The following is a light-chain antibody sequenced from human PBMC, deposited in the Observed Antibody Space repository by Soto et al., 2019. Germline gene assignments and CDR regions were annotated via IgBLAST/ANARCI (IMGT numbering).Light chain of an antibody. J-gene: IGLJ2*01. CDR1: NRGVGGYNY. CDR3: SSYAGLNVVL. V-gene: IGLV2-8*01. CDR2: DVT. Sequence: QSALTQPPSASGSPGQSVTISCTGTNRGVGGYNYVSWYQQHPGKAPQLMIYDVTERPSGVPDRFSGSKSGNTASLTVSGLQPDEEADYSCSSYAGLNVVLFGGGTKVTVL.